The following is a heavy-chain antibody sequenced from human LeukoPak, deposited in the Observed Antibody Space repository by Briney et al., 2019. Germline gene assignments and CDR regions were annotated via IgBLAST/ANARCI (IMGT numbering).Heavy chain of an antibody. CDR1: GYTFTSYA. CDR3: ARDLAGYGDYGFDY. CDR2: INAGNGNT. V-gene: IGHV1-3*01. J-gene: IGHJ4*02. D-gene: IGHD4-17*01. Sequence: ASVKVSCKASGYTFTSYAMHWVRQAPGQRLEWMGWINAGNGNTKYSQKFQGRVTITRDTSASTAYMELSSLRSEDTAVYYCARDLAGYGDYGFDYWGQGTLVTVSS.